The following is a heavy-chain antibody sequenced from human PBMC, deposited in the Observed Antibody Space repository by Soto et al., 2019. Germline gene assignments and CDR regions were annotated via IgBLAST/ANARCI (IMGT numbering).Heavy chain of an antibody. J-gene: IGHJ4*02. CDR1: GGSISSGGYY. CDR2: IYYSGST. V-gene: IGHV4-31*03. D-gene: IGHD6-13*01. Sequence: SETLSLTCTVSGGSISSGGYYWSWIRQHPGKGLEWIGYIYYSGSTYYNPSLKSRVTISVDTSKNQFSLKLSSVTAADTAVYYCARVRKQQLVRNFDYWGQGTLVTVSS. CDR3: ARVRKQQLVRNFDY.